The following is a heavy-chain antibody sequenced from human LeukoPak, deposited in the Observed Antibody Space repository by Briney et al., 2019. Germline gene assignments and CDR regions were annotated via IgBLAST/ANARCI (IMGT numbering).Heavy chain of an antibody. J-gene: IGHJ3*02. D-gene: IGHD5-12*01. V-gene: IGHV1-69*04. CDR3: ARDLYSGHEGNAFDI. CDR1: GGTFSIYA. Sequence: SVTVSFKASGGTFSIYAITWVRQAPGQGGEWMGRIIPILGIGNYSQKFQGRVTIIADKSTSTAYMELSSLRSEDTAVYYCARDLYSGHEGNAFDIRGQGTMVTVSS. CDR2: IIPILGIG.